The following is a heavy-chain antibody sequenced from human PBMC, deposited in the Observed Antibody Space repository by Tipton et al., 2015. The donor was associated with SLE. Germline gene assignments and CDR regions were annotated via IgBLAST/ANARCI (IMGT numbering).Heavy chain of an antibody. D-gene: IGHD3-10*01. CDR1: GGSISSSTYY. Sequence: LSLTCTVSGGSISSSTYYWGWIRQPPGKGLEWIGSIYPSGITYFNPSLKGRPTISADTSKNQFSLKLSSVTAADTAVYYCARDRRGWYFDLWGRGTLVTVSS. V-gene: IGHV4-39*07. CDR2: IYPSGIT. J-gene: IGHJ2*01. CDR3: ARDRRGWYFDL.